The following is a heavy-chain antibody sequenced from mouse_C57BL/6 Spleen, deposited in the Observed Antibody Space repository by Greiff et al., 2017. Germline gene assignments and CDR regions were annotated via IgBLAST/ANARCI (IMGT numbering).Heavy chain of an antibody. CDR3: ARGGGVVTDYYAMDY. J-gene: IGHJ4*01. CDR2: IDPSDSYT. V-gene: IGHV1-69*01. D-gene: IGHD1-1*01. Sequence: QVQLQQPGAELVMPGASVKLSCKASGYTFTSYWMHWVKQRPGQGLEWIGEIDPSDSYTNYNQKFKGKSTLTVEKSSSTAYMQLSSLTSEDSAVYYCARGGGVVTDYYAMDYWGQGTSVTVSS. CDR1: GYTFTSYW.